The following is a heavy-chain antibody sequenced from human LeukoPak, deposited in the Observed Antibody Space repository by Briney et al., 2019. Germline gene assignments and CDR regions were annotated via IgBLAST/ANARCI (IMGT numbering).Heavy chain of an antibody. CDR2: IIPIFGTA. Sequence: SVKVSCKASGGTFSSYAISWVRQAPGQGLEWMGGIIPIFGTANYAQKFQGRVTITADESTSTAYMELSSLRSEDTAVYYCASPSSPGYCSSTSCYGLGYYMDVWGKGTTVTVSS. CDR1: GGTFSSYA. D-gene: IGHD2-2*01. CDR3: ASPSSPGYCSSTSCYGLGYYMDV. J-gene: IGHJ6*03. V-gene: IGHV1-69*13.